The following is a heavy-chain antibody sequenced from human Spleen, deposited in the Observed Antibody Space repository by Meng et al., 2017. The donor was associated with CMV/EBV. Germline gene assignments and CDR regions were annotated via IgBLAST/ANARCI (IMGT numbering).Heavy chain of an antibody. J-gene: IGHJ4*02. D-gene: IGHD2-2*02. CDR1: GFAFNTYW. CDR2: VSSDGSNK. Sequence: GESLKISCAASGFAFNTYWMTWVRQAPGKGLEWVAVVSSDGSNKYYADSVRGRYTISRDNSKNTVYLQLNSLRAEDTALYYCARAPREPVAIGGIDYWGQGTLVTVSS. CDR3: ARAPREPVAIGGIDY. V-gene: IGHV3-30*03.